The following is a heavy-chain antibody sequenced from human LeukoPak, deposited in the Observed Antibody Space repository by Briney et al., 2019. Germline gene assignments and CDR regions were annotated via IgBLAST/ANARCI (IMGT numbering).Heavy chain of an antibody. CDR2: IRSKAYGGTT. CDR1: GFTFGDYA. CDR3: TRGGLGKFDY. D-gene: IGHD3-10*01. V-gene: IGHV3-49*04. J-gene: IGHJ4*02. Sequence: GGSLRLSCTASGFTFGDYAMSWVRQAPGKGLEGVGFIRSKAYGGTTEYAASVKGRFTISRDDSKSIAYLQMNSLKTEDTAVYYCTRGGLGKFDYWGQGTLVTVSS.